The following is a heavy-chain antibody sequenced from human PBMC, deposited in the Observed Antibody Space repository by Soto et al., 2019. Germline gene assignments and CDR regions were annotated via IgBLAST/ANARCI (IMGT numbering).Heavy chain of an antibody. J-gene: IGHJ6*02. Sequence: QVQLQESGPGLVKPSETLSLTCTVSGGSISRYYWSWIRQPPGKGLEWIGYIYYSGSTNYNPSLKSRVTISVDTSNNQFSMRLSSVPAADTAVYYCARDCGQRGYRGYDCESAGMGVWGQGTTVTVSS. CDR2: IYYSGST. V-gene: IGHV4-59*01. CDR1: GGSISRYY. D-gene: IGHD5-12*01. CDR3: ARDCGQRGYRGYDCESAGMGV.